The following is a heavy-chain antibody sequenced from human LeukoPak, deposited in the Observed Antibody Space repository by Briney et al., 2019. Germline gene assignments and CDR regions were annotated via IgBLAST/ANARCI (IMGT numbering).Heavy chain of an antibody. V-gene: IGHV1-69*05. D-gene: IGHD4-17*01. Sequence: GASVKVSCKASGGTFSSYAISWVRQAPGQGLEWMGGTIPIFGTANYAQKFQGRVTITTDESTSTAYMELSSLRSEDTAVYYCARDGRGDGDNGAYDAFDIWGQGTMVTVSS. CDR1: GGTFSSYA. CDR2: TIPIFGTA. J-gene: IGHJ3*02. CDR3: ARDGRGDGDNGAYDAFDI.